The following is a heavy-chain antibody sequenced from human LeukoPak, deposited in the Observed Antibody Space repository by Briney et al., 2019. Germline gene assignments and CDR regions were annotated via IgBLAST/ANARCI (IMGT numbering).Heavy chain of an antibody. D-gene: IGHD1-14*01. V-gene: IGHV3-21*01. CDR3: ARWAMKYKAWYY. Sequence: PGGSLRLSCAASGFTFSSYSMNWVRQAPGKGLEWVSSISSSSSYIYYADSVKGRFTISRDNAKNSLYLQMNSLRAEDTAVYYCARWAMKYKAWYYWGQGTLVTVSS. CDR2: ISSSSSYI. CDR1: GFTFSSYS. J-gene: IGHJ4*02.